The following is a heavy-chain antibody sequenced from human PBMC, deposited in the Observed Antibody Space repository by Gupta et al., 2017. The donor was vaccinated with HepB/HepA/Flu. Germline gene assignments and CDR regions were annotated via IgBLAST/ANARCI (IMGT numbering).Heavy chain of an antibody. CDR2: IKLDGSEK. V-gene: IGHV3-7*01. CDR3: ASLQGSSFLWYFDL. CDR1: GFTFSRSR. Sequence: EVPLVESGGGSVEPGGSLRLSCAASGFTFSRSRIPWVRQAPGKGLEWVANIKLDGSEKYYVDSVKGRFTMSRDNAKNSLYLQMNSLRAEDTAMYYCASLQGSSFLWYFDLWGRGTLVTVSS. D-gene: IGHD6-6*01. J-gene: IGHJ2*01.